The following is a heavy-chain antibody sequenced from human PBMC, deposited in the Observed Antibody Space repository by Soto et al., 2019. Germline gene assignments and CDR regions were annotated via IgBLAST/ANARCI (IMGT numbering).Heavy chain of an antibody. V-gene: IGHV3-23*01. CDR1: GFSFSNYA. CDR3: VKDPFEPWGGAYFDY. Sequence: EVQLLESGGGLVQPGGSLRLSCVASGFSFSNYAMNWVRQAPGKGLEWVSTMSGSGAEKYYADSVKGRFTISRDNSKNTLYLQMNSLRAEDTAVYYCVKDPFEPWGGAYFDYWGQGTSVTVSS. J-gene: IGHJ4*02. D-gene: IGHD2-21*01. CDR2: MSGSGAEK.